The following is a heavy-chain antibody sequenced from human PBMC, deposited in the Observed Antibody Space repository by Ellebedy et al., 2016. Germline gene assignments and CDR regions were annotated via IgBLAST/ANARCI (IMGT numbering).Heavy chain of an antibody. J-gene: IGHJ3*02. CDR3: ARGGEKKQMKLESAFDI. Sequence: ASVKVSCKASGYTFTSYYMHWVRQAPGQGLEWMGIINPSGGSTSYAQKLQGRVTMTRDTSTSTVYMELSSLRSEDTAVYYCARGGEKKQMKLESAFDIWGQGTMVTVSS. D-gene: IGHD1-1*01. CDR1: GYTFTSYY. V-gene: IGHV1-46*04. CDR2: INPSGGST.